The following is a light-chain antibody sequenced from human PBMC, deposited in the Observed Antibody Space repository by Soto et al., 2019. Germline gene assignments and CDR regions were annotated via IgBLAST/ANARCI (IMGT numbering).Light chain of an antibody. J-gene: IGKJ1*01. CDR3: QQYNSYAWT. Sequence: DIQMTQSPSTLSASVGDRVTITCRASQSISSWLAWYQQKPGKAPKLLIFTASSLESGVPSRFSDSGTGTKFTLTISSLQPDDFATYYCQQYNSYAWTFGQRTKVEIK. V-gene: IGKV1-5*03. CDR2: TAS. CDR1: QSISSW.